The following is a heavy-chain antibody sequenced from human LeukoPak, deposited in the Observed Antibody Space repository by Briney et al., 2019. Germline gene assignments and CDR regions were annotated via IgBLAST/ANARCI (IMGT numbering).Heavy chain of an antibody. CDR2: INPNSGGT. J-gene: IGHJ4*02. V-gene: IGHV1-2*02. CDR1: GYTFTGYY. D-gene: IGHD6-13*01. CDR3: ARWAATGTAPPDC. Sequence: ASVKVSCKASGYTFTGYYMHWVRQAPGQGLEWMGWINPNSGGTNYAQKFQGRVTMTRDTSISTAYMELSRLISDDTAVYYCARWAATGTAPPDCWGQGTLVTVSS.